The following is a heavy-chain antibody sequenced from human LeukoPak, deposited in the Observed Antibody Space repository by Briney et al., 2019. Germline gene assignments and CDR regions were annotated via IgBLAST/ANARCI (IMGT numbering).Heavy chain of an antibody. D-gene: IGHD5-12*01. CDR3: ARAGTRGYSAYGSHYFDY. CDR1: GGSISSYY. Sequence: SETLSLTCTVSGGSISSYYWSWIRQPPGKGLEWIGYIYYSGSTKYTPSLKSRVTISLDTSKNQFSLNLSSVTAAGTAIYYCARAGTRGYSAYGSHYFDYWGQGTRVTVSS. CDR2: IYYSGST. V-gene: IGHV4-59*01. J-gene: IGHJ4*02.